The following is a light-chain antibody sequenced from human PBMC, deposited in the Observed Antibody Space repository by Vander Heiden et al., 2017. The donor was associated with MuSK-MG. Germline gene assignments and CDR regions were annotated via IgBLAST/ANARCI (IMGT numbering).Light chain of an antibody. CDR1: SSNIGSNT. Sequence: QSVLTQPPSASGTPGQRVTISCSGSSSNIGSNTVNWYQQLPGTAPKLLNYSNNQRPSGVPDRFSGSKSGTSASLAISGLQSEDEADYYCAAWDDSLNGLFGGGTKLTVL. J-gene: IGLJ2*01. CDR2: SNN. CDR3: AAWDDSLNGL. V-gene: IGLV1-44*01.